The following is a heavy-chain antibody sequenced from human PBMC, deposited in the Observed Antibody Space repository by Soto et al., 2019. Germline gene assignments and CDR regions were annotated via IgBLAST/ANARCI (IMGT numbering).Heavy chain of an antibody. D-gene: IGHD4-17*01. CDR3: VRDMGGDVTHFDY. J-gene: IGHJ4*02. CDR2: ISFGGDNK. V-gene: IGHV3-30*04. Sequence: QVQLVESGGGVVQPGKSLRLSCAAYGFLFSTYAMHWLRQAPGKGLEWLAFISFGGDNKFYGDSVKGRFTISRDNSKNTVYLQMNRLKTEDTAMYYCVRDMGGDVTHFDYWGQGTLVSVSS. CDR1: GFLFSTYA.